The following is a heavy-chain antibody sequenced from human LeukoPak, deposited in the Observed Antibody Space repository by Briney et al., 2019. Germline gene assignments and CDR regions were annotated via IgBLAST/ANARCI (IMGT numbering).Heavy chain of an antibody. V-gene: IGHV6-1*01. J-gene: IGHJ4*02. Sequence: SQTLSLTCAISGDSVSSNSVTWNWIRQSPSRGLEWLGRTYYRSKWSNDYAVSVKSRIIINPDTSKNQFSLQLSSLTPEDTAVYYCTRGFYSRGFDYWGQGTLVSVSP. CDR1: GDSVSSNSVT. CDR3: TRGFYSRGFDY. D-gene: IGHD5-18*01. CDR2: TYYRSKWSN.